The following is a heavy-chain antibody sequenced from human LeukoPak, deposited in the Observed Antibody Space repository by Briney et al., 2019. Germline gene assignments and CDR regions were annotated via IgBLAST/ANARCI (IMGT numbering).Heavy chain of an antibody. J-gene: IGHJ3*02. CDR1: GGSFSGYY. CDR2: INHSGST. CDR3: ARAGVVVVNDAFDI. V-gene: IGHV4-34*01. D-gene: IGHD3-22*01. Sequence: SETLSLTCAVYGGSFSGYYWSWIRQPPGKGLEWIGEINHSGSTNYNPSLKSRVTISVDTSKNQFSLKLSSMTAADTAVYYCARAGVVVVNDAFDIWGQGTMVTVSS.